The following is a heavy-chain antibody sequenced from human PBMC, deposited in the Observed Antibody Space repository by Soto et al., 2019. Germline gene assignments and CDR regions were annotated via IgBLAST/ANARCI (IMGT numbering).Heavy chain of an antibody. CDR3: ARQPESTSYFDY. Sequence: PSVTLSLTCSVSGASISTSSDFWGWIRQAPGKGLEWIGNVYQSGTTRLNPSLKSRVSIFVDRSKNQFSLELNSATAADRAVYYCARQPESTSYFDYWGQGILVTVSS. D-gene: IGHD2-2*01. CDR2: VYQSGTT. V-gene: IGHV4-39*01. CDR1: GASISTSSDF. J-gene: IGHJ4*02.